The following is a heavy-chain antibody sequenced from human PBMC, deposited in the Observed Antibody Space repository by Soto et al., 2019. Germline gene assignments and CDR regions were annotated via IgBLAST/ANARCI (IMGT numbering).Heavy chain of an antibody. D-gene: IGHD3-22*01. J-gene: IGHJ4*02. CDR2: IYYSGST. Sequence: SSETLSLTCTVSGGSISSGDYYWSWIRQPPGKGLDCIGYIYYSGSTDYNPSLKSRVTISVDTSKNQFSLKLSSVTAADTAVYYCARHKWFYDAFDITDYWGQGALVTVSS. CDR1: GGSISSGDYY. V-gene: IGHV4-61*08. CDR3: ARHKWFYDAFDITDY.